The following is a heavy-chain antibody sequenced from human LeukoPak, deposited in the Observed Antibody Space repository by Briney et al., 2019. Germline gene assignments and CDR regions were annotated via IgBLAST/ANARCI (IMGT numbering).Heavy chain of an antibody. CDR2: IIPIFCTA. V-gene: IGHV1-69*13. Sequence: ASVKVSCKASGGTFSSYAISWVRQAPGQGLEWRGGIIPIFCTAKCAQKFQCRITSTADEFTSTAYMQLSSLRSADPAVYHCASALNPIAAAHYFDYWRQGTLVTVSS. D-gene: IGHD6-13*01. CDR3: ASALNPIAAAHYFDY. CDR1: GGTFSSYA. J-gene: IGHJ4*02.